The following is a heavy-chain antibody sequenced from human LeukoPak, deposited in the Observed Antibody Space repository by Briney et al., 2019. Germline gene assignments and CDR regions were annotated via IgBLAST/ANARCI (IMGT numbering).Heavy chain of an antibody. D-gene: IGHD3-22*01. V-gene: IGHV4-39*01. Sequence: PSETLSLTCTVFGGSMSSSTYYWGWIRQPPGKGLEWIGNSYYSGSTYYTPSLKSLVTISVDTSKKQFSLKLRSVTAADTAVYFCARRSYYDSGGYYYSAFDIWGQGTMVTVSS. CDR3: ARRSYYDSGGYYYSAFDI. CDR1: GGSMSSSTYY. CDR2: SYYSGST. J-gene: IGHJ3*02.